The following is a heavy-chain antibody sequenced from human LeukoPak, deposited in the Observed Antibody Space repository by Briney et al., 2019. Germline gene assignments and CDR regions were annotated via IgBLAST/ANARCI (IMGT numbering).Heavy chain of an antibody. CDR1: GGSISSSDYY. V-gene: IGHV4-39*07. CDR2: IHYSGRT. J-gene: IGHJ4*02. Sequence: SETLSLTCTVSGGSISSSDYYWGWIRQPPGKGLEWIGGIHYSGRTYYNPSLKSRITISVDTSKNQFSLKLSSVTAADTAVYYCARARRGYSSSPLEYWGQGTLVTVSS. CDR3: ARARRGYSSSPLEY. D-gene: IGHD6-6*01.